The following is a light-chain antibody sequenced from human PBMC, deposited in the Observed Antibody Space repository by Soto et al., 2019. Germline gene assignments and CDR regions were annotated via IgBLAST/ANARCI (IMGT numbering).Light chain of an antibody. CDR1: QSVGTH. CDR2: DAS. CDR3: QQRSNWPPGGT. V-gene: IGKV3-11*01. Sequence: EIVLTQSPATLSLSPGERATLSCRASQSVGTHLAWYQKKPGQGPRLLIYDASTRATGIPARFSGGGSGTDFTPTISSLETDDFAVYYCQQRSNWPPGGTFGGGTKVEIK. J-gene: IGKJ4*01.